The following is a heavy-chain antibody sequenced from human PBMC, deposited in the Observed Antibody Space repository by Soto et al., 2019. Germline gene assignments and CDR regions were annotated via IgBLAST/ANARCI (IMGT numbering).Heavy chain of an antibody. D-gene: IGHD2-2*01. J-gene: IGHJ6*02. CDR3: TSADCSSTSCYGYYYSGMDV. CDR1: GGSISSGSYY. CDR2: IYYSGST. V-gene: IGHV4-61*01. Sequence: SETLSLTCTVSGGSISSGSYYWSWIRQPPGKGLEWIGYIYYSGSTNYNPSLKSRVTISVDTSKNQFSLKLSSVTAADTAVYYSTSADCSSTSCYGYYYSGMDVRGQGTTVTV.